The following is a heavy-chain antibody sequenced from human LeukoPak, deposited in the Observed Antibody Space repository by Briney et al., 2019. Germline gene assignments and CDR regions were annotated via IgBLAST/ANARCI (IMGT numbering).Heavy chain of an antibody. CDR3: AKDMSIVVVPAALPYYFDY. CDR1: GFTFSSYA. D-gene: IGHD2-2*02. V-gene: IGHV3-23*01. CDR2: MSGSGGST. J-gene: IGHJ4*02. Sequence: PGESLSLSCAASGFTFSSYAMSWARQAPGKGLERVSAMSGSGGSTYYADSVKGRFTISRDNSKNTLYLQMNSLRAEDTAVYYCAKDMSIVVVPAALPYYFDYWGQGTLVTVSS.